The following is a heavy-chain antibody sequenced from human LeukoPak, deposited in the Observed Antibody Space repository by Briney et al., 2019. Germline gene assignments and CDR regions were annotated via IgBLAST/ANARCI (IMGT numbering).Heavy chain of an antibody. D-gene: IGHD5-24*01. V-gene: IGHV3-23*01. CDR2: ISGSGGST. CDR3: AKGGRWLQLPFDY. J-gene: IGHJ4*02. CDR1: GFTFSSYG. Sequence: SGGTLRLSCAASGFTFSSYGMSWVRQAPGKGLEWVSAISGSGGSTYYADSVKGRFTISRDNSKNTLYLQMNSLRAEDTAVYYCAKGGRWLQLPFDYWGQGTLVTVSS.